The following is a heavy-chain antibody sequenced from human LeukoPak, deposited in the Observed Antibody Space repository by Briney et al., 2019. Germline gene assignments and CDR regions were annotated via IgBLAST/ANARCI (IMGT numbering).Heavy chain of an antibody. D-gene: IGHD3-10*01. CDR1: GGSFSGYY. CDR2: INHSGST. V-gene: IGHV4-34*01. Sequence: SETLSLTCAVCGGSFSGYYRSWIRQPPGKGLEWIGEINHSGSTNYNPSLKSRVTISVDTSKNQFSLKLSSVTAADTAVYYCARRGVFYYGSGSYYRGGKNWFDPWGQGTLVTVSS. J-gene: IGHJ5*02. CDR3: ARRGVFYYGSGSYYRGGKNWFDP.